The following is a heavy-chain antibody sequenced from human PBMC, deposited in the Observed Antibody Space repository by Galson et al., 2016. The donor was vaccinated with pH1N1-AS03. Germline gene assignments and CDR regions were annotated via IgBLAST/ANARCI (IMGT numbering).Heavy chain of an antibody. CDR1: GFTFRSFG. J-gene: IGHJ4*02. CDR2: IRYDGRNK. CDR3: ARAAYDRTEDYYSHFDK. Sequence: SLRLFCAASGFTFRSFGMNWVRQAPGKGLEWVAFIRYDGRNKFYADSMKGRFTISRDNSKNTLYLQVNSLRTDDTAVYYCARAAYDRTEDYYSHFDKWGQGTLVTVSS. V-gene: IGHV3-30*02. D-gene: IGHD3-22*01.